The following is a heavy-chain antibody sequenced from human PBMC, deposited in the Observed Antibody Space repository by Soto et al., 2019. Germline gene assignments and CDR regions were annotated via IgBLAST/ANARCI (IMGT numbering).Heavy chain of an antibody. Sequence: GGSLRLSCAASDFDFSSYGIHWVRQAPGKGLEWVAASSYDGRETFYADSAKGRFTVSKEMFKNTAFLQTNALRHEDTAVDFCARDSGWPILNFDNWGQGTPVTVSS. CDR2: SSYDGRET. CDR1: DFDFSSYG. CDR3: ARDSGWPILNFDN. J-gene: IGHJ4*02. V-gene: IGHV3-30*03. D-gene: IGHD3-10*01.